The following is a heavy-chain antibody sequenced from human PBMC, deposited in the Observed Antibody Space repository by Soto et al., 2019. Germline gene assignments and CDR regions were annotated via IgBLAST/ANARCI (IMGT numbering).Heavy chain of an antibody. V-gene: IGHV4-59*01. CDR1: GGSISSYY. J-gene: IGHJ6*02. Sequence: QVQLQESGPGLVKPSETLSLTCTVSGGSISSYYWSWIRQPPGKGLEWIGYIYYSGSTNYNPSLKSRVTISVDTSKNQFSLKLSSVTAADTAVYYCARGYEYYGMDVWGQGTTVTVSS. CDR2: IYYSGST. CDR3: ARGYEYYGMDV.